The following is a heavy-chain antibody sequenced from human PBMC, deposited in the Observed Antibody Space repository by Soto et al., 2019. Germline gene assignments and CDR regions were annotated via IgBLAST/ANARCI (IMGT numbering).Heavy chain of an antibody. CDR1: GGSISSSSYY. V-gene: IGHV4-39*01. CDR3: ARQEWELLREVWENWFDP. J-gene: IGHJ5*02. CDR2: IYYSGST. D-gene: IGHD1-26*01. Sequence: QLQLQESGPGLVKPSETLSLTCTVSGGSISSSSYYWGWIRQPPGKGLEWIGSIYYSGSTYHNPSLKSRVTISVDTSKNQFSLKLSSVTAADTAVYYCARQEWELLREVWENWFDPWGQGTLVTVSS.